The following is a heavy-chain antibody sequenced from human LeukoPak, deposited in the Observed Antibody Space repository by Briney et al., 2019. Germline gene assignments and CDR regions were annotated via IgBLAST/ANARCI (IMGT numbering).Heavy chain of an antibody. Sequence: PSEALSLTCTVSGGSVSSGDYYWSWMRQPPEKGLEWMGYIYYSESTYYNPSLKSRLTISVDTSKNQFSLKQSSVTAADTAVYYCARGLGIFWFDYWGQGTLVTVSS. V-gene: IGHV4-30-4*01. CDR3: ARGLGIFWFDY. J-gene: IGHJ4*02. CDR1: GGSVSSGDYY. D-gene: IGHD3-9*01. CDR2: IYYSEST.